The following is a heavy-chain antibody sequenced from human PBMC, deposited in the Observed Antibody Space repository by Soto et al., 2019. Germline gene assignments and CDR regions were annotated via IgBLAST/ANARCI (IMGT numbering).Heavy chain of an antibody. Sequence: QIRLVQSGGEVRTPGASVKVSCKASGYTFSSYGITWVRQAPGQGLEWLGWINPSSGETNYAQKFQGRVTVTTDTSTTTGYMELRNLTFDDTAVYYCARDWYPRFDPWGQGTLVTVSS. CDR1: GYTFSSYG. CDR2: INPSSGET. CDR3: ARDWYPRFDP. V-gene: IGHV1-18*01. J-gene: IGHJ5*02. D-gene: IGHD6-13*01.